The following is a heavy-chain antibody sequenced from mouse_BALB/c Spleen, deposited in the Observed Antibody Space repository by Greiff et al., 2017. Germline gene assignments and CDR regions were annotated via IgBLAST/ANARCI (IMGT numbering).Heavy chain of an antibody. CDR3: ARYGNYVGVAY. D-gene: IGHD2-1*01. Sequence: QVQLQQPGAELVKPGASVKLSCKASGYTFTSYWMHWVKQRPGQGLEWIGEINPSNGRTNYNEKFKSKATLTVDKSSSTAYMQLSSLTSEDSAVYYCARYGNYVGVAYWGQGTLVTVSA. J-gene: IGHJ3*01. CDR1: GYTFTSYW. V-gene: IGHV1S81*02. CDR2: INPSNGRT.